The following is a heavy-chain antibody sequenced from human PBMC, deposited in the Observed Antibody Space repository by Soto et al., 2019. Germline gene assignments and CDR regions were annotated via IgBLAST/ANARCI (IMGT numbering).Heavy chain of an antibody. J-gene: IGHJ4*02. CDR3: AYDSSGYSYSFDY. CDR2: IRSKRYGGTT. V-gene: IGHV3-49*04. D-gene: IGHD3-22*01. CDR1: GFSFGDHA. Sequence: PGGSLRLSCTTSGFSFGDHALNWVRQAPGKGPEWVGFIRSKRYGGTTDYAAPVKGRFSISRDDSKRTAYLQMDDLKTEDTALYYCAYDSSGYSYSFDYWGRGTLVTV.